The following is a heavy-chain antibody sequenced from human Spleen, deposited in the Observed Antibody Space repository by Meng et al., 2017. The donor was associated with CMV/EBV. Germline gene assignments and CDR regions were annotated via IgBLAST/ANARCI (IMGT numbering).Heavy chain of an antibody. CDR1: GVTFRGFC. J-gene: IGHJ4*02. D-gene: IGHD6-6*01. CDR3: AKALKYSSSAVFDY. CDR2: IIPILGMT. Sequence: SVKVSCKDPGVTFRGFCFTWVRQAPGQGLEWMGGIIPILGMTTYAQYFQGRVTITTDESTSTAYMELSSLRSEDTAVYYCAKALKYSSSAVFDYWGQGTLVTVSS. V-gene: IGHV1-69*10.